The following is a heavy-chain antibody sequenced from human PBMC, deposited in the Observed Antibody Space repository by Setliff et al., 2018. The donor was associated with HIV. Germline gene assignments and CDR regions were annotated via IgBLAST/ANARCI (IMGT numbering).Heavy chain of an antibody. J-gene: IGHJ3*02. V-gene: IGHV4-38-2*01. CDR1: DYSISSGFY. Sequence: SETLSLTCAVSDYSISSGFYWGWIRQPPGKGLEWIGSIYHTGSTYYNPSLKSRVTMSVDTSKNRFSLKLSSVTAADTAIFYCARHAGSGARDDAFDIWGQGPLVTVS. CDR3: ARHAGSGARDDAFDI. CDR2: IYHTGST. D-gene: IGHD6-19*01.